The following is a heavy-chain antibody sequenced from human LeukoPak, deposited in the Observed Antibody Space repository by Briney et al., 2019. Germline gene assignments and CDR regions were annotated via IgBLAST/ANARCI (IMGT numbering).Heavy chain of an antibody. CDR3: ARSSRGQQLPL. CDR2: IYYSGST. J-gene: IGHJ4*02. D-gene: IGHD6-13*01. Sequence: PSETLSLTCTVSGGSISSYYWSWIRQPPGKGLEWIGYIYYSGSTNYNPSLKSRVTISVDTSKNQFSLKLSSVTAADTAVYYCARSSRGQQLPLWGQGTLVTVSS. CDR1: GGSISSYY. V-gene: IGHV4-59*01.